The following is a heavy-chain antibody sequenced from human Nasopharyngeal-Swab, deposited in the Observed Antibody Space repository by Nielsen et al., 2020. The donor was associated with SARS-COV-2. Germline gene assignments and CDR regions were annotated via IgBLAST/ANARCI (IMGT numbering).Heavy chain of an antibody. Sequence: GESLKISCAASGFTFSSYGMHWVRQAPGKGLEWVAVIWYDGSNKYYADSVKGRFTISRDNSKNTLYLQMNSLRAEDTAVCYCAREFRRYSSSWPFDYWGQGTLVTVSS. V-gene: IGHV3-33*01. CDR2: IWYDGSNK. CDR1: GFTFSSYG. CDR3: AREFRRYSSSWPFDY. D-gene: IGHD6-13*01. J-gene: IGHJ4*02.